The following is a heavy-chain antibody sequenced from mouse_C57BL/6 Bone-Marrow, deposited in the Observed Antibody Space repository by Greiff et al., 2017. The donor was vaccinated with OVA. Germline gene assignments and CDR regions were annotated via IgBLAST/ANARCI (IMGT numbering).Heavy chain of an antibody. J-gene: IGHJ3*01. CDR2: INPNYGTT. CDR1: GYSFTNYN. V-gene: IGHV1-39*01. D-gene: IGHD1-1*01. Sequence: VQVVESGPELVKPGASVKISCKASGYSFTNYNMNWVKQSNGKSLEWIGDINPNYGTTSYNQKFKGKATLTVDQSSSTAYMQLNSLTSEDSAVYYCARWLLRWMFAYWGQGTLVTVSA. CDR3: ARWLLRWMFAY.